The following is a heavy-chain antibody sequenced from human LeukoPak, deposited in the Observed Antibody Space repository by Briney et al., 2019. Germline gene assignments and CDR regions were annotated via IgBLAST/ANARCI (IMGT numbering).Heavy chain of an antibody. V-gene: IGHV3-33*01. CDR2: IWYDGSNK. D-gene: IGHD1-26*01. CDR3: ARSARGELHASYYYFDY. CDR1: GFTFSSYG. J-gene: IGHJ4*02. Sequence: PGGSLGLSCAASGFTFSSYGMHWVRQAPGKGLEWVAVIWYDGSNKYYADSVKGRFTISRDNSKNTLYLQMNRLRAEDTAVYYCARSARGELHASYYYFDYWGQGTLVTVSS.